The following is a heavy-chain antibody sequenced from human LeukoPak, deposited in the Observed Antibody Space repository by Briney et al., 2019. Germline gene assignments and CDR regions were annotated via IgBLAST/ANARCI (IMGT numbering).Heavy chain of an antibody. CDR1: GFTFSSYA. D-gene: IGHD3-22*01. V-gene: IGHV3-23*01. J-gene: IGHJ4*02. Sequence: GGSLRLSCAASGFTFSSYAMSWVSQAPGKGLEWVSAISGSGGSTYYADSVKGRFTISRDNSKNTLYLQMNSLRAEDTAVYYCAKGGYDSSGYYYADYWGQGTLVTVSS. CDR3: AKGGYDSSGYYYADY. CDR2: ISGSGGST.